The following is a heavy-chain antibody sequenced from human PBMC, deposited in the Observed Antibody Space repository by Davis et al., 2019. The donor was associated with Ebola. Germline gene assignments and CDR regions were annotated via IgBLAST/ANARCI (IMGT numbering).Heavy chain of an antibody. CDR3: ANSVVTD. CDR1: GFTFSSYA. V-gene: IGHV3-30-3*01. CDR2: ISYDGSNK. D-gene: IGHD2-21*02. Sequence: GESLKISCAASGFTFSSYAMHWVRQAPGKGLEWVAVISYDGSNKYYADSVKGRFTISRDNSKNTLYLQMNSLRAEDTAVYYCANSVVTDWGQGTLVTVSS. J-gene: IGHJ1*01.